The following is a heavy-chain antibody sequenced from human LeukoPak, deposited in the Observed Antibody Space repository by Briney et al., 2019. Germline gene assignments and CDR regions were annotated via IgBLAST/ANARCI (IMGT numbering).Heavy chain of an antibody. CDR1: GGSISSYY. V-gene: IGHV4-4*07. CDR2: IYTSGST. Sequence: SETLSLTCTVSGGSISSYYWSWIRQPAGKGLEWIGRIYTSGSTNYNPSLKSRVTMSVDTSKNQFSLKLSSVTAADTAVYYCARVTNDYGDYYSDYWGQGTLVTVSS. J-gene: IGHJ4*02. D-gene: IGHD4-17*01. CDR3: ARVTNDYGDYYSDY.